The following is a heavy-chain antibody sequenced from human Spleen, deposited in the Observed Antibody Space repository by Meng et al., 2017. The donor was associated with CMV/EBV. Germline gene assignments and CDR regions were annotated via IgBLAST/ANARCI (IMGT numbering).Heavy chain of an antibody. D-gene: IGHD2-21*01. CDR2: IHHRGRT. CDR3: PRLTLGVISG. J-gene: IGHJ4*02. V-gene: IGHV4-39*01. Sequence: SETLSLTCTVSGGTMSRSSYYWGWIRQPPGKGLEHIGEIHHRGRTYYNPSLQSRVTMYVGTSKHQFSLKLSSVTAAYTAVYYCPRLTLGVISGWGQGTLVTVSS. CDR1: GGTMSRSSYY.